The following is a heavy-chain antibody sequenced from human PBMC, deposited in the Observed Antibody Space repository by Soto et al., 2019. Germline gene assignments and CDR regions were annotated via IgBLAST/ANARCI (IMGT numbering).Heavy chain of an antibody. J-gene: IGHJ4*02. V-gene: IGHV3-11*01. Sequence: GGSLRLSCAASGFTFSDYYMSWIRQAPGKGLEWVSYISSSGSTIYYADSVKGRFTISRDNAKNSLYLQMNSLRAEDTAVYHCASEMVYATGFDYWGQGTLVTVSS. CDR3: ASEMVYATGFDY. D-gene: IGHD2-8*01. CDR1: GFTFSDYY. CDR2: ISSSGSTI.